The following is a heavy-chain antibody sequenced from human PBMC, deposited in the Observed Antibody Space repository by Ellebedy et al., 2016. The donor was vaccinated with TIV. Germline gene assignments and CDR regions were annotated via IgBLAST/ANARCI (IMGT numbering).Heavy chain of an antibody. CDR3: ARDPGGMDV. D-gene: IGHD2-8*02. J-gene: IGHJ6*02. CDR1: GGSISSSNW. CDR2: IYHTGST. Sequence: SETLSLXCAVSGGSISSSNWYSWVRQPPGKGLEWIGEIYHTGSTNYNPSLKSRVTISEDKSKNQFSLNLSSVTAADTAVYYCARDPGGMDVWGQGTTVTVSS. V-gene: IGHV4-4*02.